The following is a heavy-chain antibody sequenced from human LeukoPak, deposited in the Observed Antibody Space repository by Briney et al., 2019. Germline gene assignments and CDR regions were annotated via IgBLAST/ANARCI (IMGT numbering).Heavy chain of an antibody. J-gene: IGHJ4*02. D-gene: IGHD2/OR15-2a*01. CDR1: GFTFSSYA. V-gene: IGHV3-23*01. CDR3: AKERSFGTWLGDF. CDR2: IGGSAGGT. Sequence: PGGSLRLSCAASGFTFSSYAMTWVRQAPGKGLEWVSAIGGSAGGTYYADSVKGRFTISRDNSKNALYLQMNSLRAEDTAVYYCAKERSFGTWLGDFWGQGTLVTVSS.